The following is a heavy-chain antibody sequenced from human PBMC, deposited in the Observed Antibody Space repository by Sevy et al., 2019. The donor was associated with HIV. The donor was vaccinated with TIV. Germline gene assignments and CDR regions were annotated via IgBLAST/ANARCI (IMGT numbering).Heavy chain of an antibody. V-gene: IGHV1-8*01. J-gene: IGHJ4*02. CDR3: ARGYYDSSGYTYYFDY. D-gene: IGHD3-22*01. CDR1: GYTLTSYD. CDR2: MNPNSGNT. Sequence: ASVKVSCKASGYTLTSYDINWVRQATGQGLEWMGWMNPNSGNTGYAQKFQGRVTMTRNTSISTAYMELSSLRSEDTAVYYCARGYYDSSGYTYYFDYWGQGTMVTVSS.